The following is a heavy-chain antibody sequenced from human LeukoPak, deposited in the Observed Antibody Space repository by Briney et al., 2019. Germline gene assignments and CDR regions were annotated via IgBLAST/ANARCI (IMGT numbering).Heavy chain of an antibody. V-gene: IGHV3-23*01. CDR1: GFTFSSYA. D-gene: IGHD3-22*01. Sequence: GGSLRLSCAASGFTFSSYAMSWVRQAPGKGLEWVSAISGSGGSTYYADSVKGRFTISRDNSKNTLYLQMNSLRAEDTAVYYCAKGIATPNTYYYDSSGYYYGSFDYWGQGTLVTVSS. CDR2: ISGSGGST. J-gene: IGHJ4*02. CDR3: AKGIATPNTYYYDSSGYYYGSFDY.